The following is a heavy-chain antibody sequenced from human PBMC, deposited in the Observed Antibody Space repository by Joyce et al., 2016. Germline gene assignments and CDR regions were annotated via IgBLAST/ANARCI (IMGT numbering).Heavy chain of an antibody. Sequence: EVQLVESGGGLVQPGGSLRLSCAASGFTFSSYWMYGVRKAPGKGLGGVSRINRDGSSTTYADSGKGRFTISRDNAKNTLYLQMNSLRAEDTAVYYCARLRRWSGPSDCWGQGTLVTVSS. CDR2: INRDGSST. CDR1: GFTFSSYW. D-gene: IGHD4-23*01. J-gene: IGHJ4*02. CDR3: ARLRRWSGPSDC. V-gene: IGHV3-74*03.